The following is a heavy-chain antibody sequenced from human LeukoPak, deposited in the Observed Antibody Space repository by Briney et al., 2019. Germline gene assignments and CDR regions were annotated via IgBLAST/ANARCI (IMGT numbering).Heavy chain of an antibody. J-gene: IGHJ4*02. D-gene: IGHD1-26*01. CDR2: INPNSGGT. V-gene: IGHV1-2*02. CDR1: GYTFTGYY. CDR3: ARELLEYSGSYYSFFDY. Sequence: ASVKVSCKASGYTFTGYYMHWVRQAPGQGLEWMGWINPNSGGTNYAQKFQGRVTMTRDTSISTAYMELSRLRSEDTAMYYCARELLEYSGSYYSFFDYWGQGTLVTVSS.